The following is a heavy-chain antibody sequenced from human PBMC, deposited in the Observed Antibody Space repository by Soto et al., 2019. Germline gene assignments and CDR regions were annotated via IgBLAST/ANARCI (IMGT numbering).Heavy chain of an antibody. Sequence: QVQLQESGPGLVKPSGTLSLTCAVSGGSVSSNNWWSWVRQSPGKGLEWMGEIYHSGSAHYNPSLKSRATISLENSKTLFSLGLTSVTAADTAVYYCARVPGVVVSADDAFDIWGPGKRVIVSS. CDR2: IYHSGSA. J-gene: IGHJ3*02. D-gene: IGHD2-21*02. CDR3: ARVPGVVVSADDAFDI. V-gene: IGHV4-4*02. CDR1: GGSVSSNNW.